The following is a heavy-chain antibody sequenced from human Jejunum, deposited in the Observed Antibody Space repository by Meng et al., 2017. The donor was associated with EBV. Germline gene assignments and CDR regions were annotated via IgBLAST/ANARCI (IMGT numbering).Heavy chain of an antibody. Sequence: VHLFHSGGGLLLPGVSLRLSCAASGFTFSTYWMRSVRQPPAKGLACVSRINTAASTIPSADSVMGRFPISRDHAQRPLYLPLPTLSAQAPAVYYCARNYRDYWGQGTLVTVSS. CDR2: INTAASTI. CDR1: GFTFSTYW. CDR3: ARNYRDY. J-gene: IGHJ4*02. D-gene: IGHD4-11*01. V-gene: IGHV3-74*03.